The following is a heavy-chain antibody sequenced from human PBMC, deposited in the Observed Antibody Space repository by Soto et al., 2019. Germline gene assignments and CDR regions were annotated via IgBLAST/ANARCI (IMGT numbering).Heavy chain of an antibody. D-gene: IGHD6-13*01. CDR1: GFTFSSYG. J-gene: IGHJ2*01. Sequence: QVQLVESGGGVVQPGRSLRLSCAASGFTFSSYGMHWVRQAPGKGLEWVAVISYDGSNKYYADSVKGRFTISRDNSKNTLYLQMNSLRADETAVYYCAKDRGYSSSDGYYYWYFDLWGRGTLVTVSS. CDR3: AKDRGYSSSDGYYYWYFDL. CDR2: ISYDGSNK. V-gene: IGHV3-30*18.